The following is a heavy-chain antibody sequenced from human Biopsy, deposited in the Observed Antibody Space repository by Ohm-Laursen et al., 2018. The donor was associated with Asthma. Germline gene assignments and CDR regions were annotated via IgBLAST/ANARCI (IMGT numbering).Heavy chain of an antibody. CDR3: ARTFHFWSPYHAEHCQL. CDR1: GFTFGDYW. Sequence: SLRLSCAASGFTFGDYWMSWVRQVPGKGLEWVANIKHDGSEKNHVDSLKGRFTISRDNAKNLLFLQMNSLRAEDTAVYYCARTFHFWSPYHAEHCQLWGQGTLVTVSS. D-gene: IGHD3-3*01. V-gene: IGHV3-7*01. J-gene: IGHJ1*01. CDR2: IKHDGSEK.